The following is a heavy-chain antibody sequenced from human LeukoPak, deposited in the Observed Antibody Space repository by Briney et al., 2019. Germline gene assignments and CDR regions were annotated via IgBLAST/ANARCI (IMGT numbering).Heavy chain of an antibody. CDR2: INHSGST. D-gene: IGHD3-10*01. Sequence: PSETLSLTCAVYGGSFSGYYWSWTRQPPGKGLEWIGEINHSGSTNYNPSLKSRVTISVDTSKNQFSLKLSSVTAADTAVYYCARTRYYYNSRSYGAPYYFDYWGQGTLVTVSS. J-gene: IGHJ4*02. CDR1: GGSFSGYY. CDR3: ARTRYYYNSRSYGAPYYFDY. V-gene: IGHV4-34*01.